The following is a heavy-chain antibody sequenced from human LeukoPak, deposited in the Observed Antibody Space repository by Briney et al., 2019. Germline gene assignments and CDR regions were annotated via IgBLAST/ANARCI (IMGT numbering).Heavy chain of an antibody. CDR3: ARGRYSYGYDSDYYYYYYMDV. D-gene: IGHD5-18*01. CDR2: ISGSSGNT. V-gene: IGHV3-23*01. J-gene: IGHJ6*03. CDR1: GFTFNTYA. Sequence: PGGSLRLSCAASGFTFNTYAMSWVRQAPGKGLEWVSAISGSSGNTYYADSVKGRFTISRDNAKNSLYLQMNSLRAEDTAVYYCARGRYSYGYDSDYYYYYYMDVWGKGTTVTVSS.